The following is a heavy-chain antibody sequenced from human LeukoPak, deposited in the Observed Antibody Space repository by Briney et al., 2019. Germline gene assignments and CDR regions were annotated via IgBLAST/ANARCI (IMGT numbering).Heavy chain of an antibody. CDR1: GGSFSGYY. Sequence: PSETLSLTCAVYGGSFSGYYWSWIRQPPGKGLEWIGEINHSGSTNYNPSLKSRVTISVDTFKNQFSLKLSSVTAADTAVYYCARVGGWYYNYWGQGTLVTVSS. CDR3: ARVGGWYYNY. J-gene: IGHJ4*02. V-gene: IGHV4-34*01. CDR2: INHSGST. D-gene: IGHD6-19*01.